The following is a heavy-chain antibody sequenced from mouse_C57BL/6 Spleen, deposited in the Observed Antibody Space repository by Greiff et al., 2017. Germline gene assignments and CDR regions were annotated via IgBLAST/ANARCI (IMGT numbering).Heavy chain of an antibody. Sequence: VQLQQSGPELVKPGASVKISCKASGYSFTGYYMNWVKQSPEKSLEWIGEINPSTGGTTYNQKFKAKATLTVDKSSSTAYMQLKRLTSEDSAVYYCARGDGAWFAYWGQGTLVTVSA. J-gene: IGHJ3*01. V-gene: IGHV1-42*01. D-gene: IGHD3-3*01. CDR3: ARGDGAWFAY. CDR1: GYSFTGYY. CDR2: INPSTGGT.